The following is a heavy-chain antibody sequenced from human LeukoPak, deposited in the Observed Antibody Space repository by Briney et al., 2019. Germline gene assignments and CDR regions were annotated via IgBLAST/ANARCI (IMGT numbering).Heavy chain of an antibody. J-gene: IGHJ5*02. V-gene: IGHV4-59*01. D-gene: IGHD3-10*01. CDR2: IYYSGST. CDR3: ARGGVNYKIAGP. CDR1: GGSITSYY. Sequence: SETLSLTCTVSGGSITSYYWSWIRQPPGKGLEWVGYIYYSGSTNYNPSLKSRVTISVDTSKNQFSLKLSSVTAADTAVYYCARGGVNYKIAGPWGQGALVTVSS.